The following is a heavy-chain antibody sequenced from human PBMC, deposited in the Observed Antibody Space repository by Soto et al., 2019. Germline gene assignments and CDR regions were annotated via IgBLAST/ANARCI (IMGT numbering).Heavy chain of an antibody. Sequence: PGESLKISCKGSGYSFTSYWIGWVRQMPGKGLEWMGIIYPGDSDTRYSPSFQGQVTISADKSISTAYLQWSSLKASDTATYYCARHRKNSDYYDSSGYFHAFDIWGQGTMVTVSS. V-gene: IGHV5-51*01. J-gene: IGHJ3*02. CDR2: IYPGDSDT. CDR3: ARHRKNSDYYDSSGYFHAFDI. CDR1: GYSFTSYW. D-gene: IGHD3-22*01.